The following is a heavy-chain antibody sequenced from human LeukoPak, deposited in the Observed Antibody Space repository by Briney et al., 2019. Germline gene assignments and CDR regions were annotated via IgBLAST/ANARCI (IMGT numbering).Heavy chain of an antibody. CDR3: ARVLRLVRGVIDY. CDR1: GFTFSSYE. J-gene: IGHJ4*02. Sequence: GGSLRLSCAASGFTFSSYEMNWVRQAPGKGLEWVSYISSSGSTIYYADSVKGRFTISRDNAKNSLYLQMNSLRAEDTAVYYCARVLRLVRGVIDYWGQGTLVTVSS. CDR2: ISSSGSTI. V-gene: IGHV3-48*03. D-gene: IGHD3-10*01.